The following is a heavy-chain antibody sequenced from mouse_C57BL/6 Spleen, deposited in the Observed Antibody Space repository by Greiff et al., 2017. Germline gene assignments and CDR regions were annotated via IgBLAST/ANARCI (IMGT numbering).Heavy chain of an antibody. CDR2: ISSGGSYT. Sequence: EVQLVESGGDLVKPGGSLKLSCAASGFTFSSYGMSWVRQTPDKRLEWVATISSGGSYTYYPDSVKGRFTISRDNAKNTLYLQMRSLKSEDTAMXYCARQALCYGSSPWYFDVWGTGTTVTVSS. J-gene: IGHJ1*03. V-gene: IGHV5-6*01. D-gene: IGHD1-1*01. CDR3: ARQALCYGSSPWYFDV. CDR1: GFTFSSYG.